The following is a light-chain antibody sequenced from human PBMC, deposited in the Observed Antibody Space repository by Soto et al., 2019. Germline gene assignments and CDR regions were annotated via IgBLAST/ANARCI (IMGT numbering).Light chain of an antibody. CDR1: SSDVGGYNY. CDR2: DVS. Sequence: QSALTQPASVSGSPGQSITISCTGTSSDVGGYNYVSWYQQHPGKAPKLMIYDVSNRPSGVSNRFSGSKSGNTASLTISALQAEDEADYYCSSYTSSRTRVFGGGTKVAVL. J-gene: IGLJ2*01. V-gene: IGLV2-14*01. CDR3: SSYTSSRTRV.